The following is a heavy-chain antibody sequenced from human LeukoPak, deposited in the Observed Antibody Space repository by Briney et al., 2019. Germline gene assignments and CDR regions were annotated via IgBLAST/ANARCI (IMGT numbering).Heavy chain of an antibody. V-gene: IGHV4-59*01. CDR1: GGSISSYY. D-gene: IGHD1-20*01. CDR3: ARGGNYNWNDGGY. Sequence: SETLSVTCTVSGGSISSYYWSWIRQPPGKGLEWIGYIYYSGSTNYNPSLKSRVTISVDTSQNQFSLKLSSVTAADTAVYYCARGGNYNWNDGGYWGQGTLVTVSS. CDR2: IYYSGST. J-gene: IGHJ4*02.